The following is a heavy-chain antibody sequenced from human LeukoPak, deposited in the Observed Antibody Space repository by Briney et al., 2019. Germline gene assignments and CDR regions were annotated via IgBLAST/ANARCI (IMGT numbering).Heavy chain of an antibody. J-gene: IGHJ3*02. V-gene: IGHV3-30*03. CDR2: ISYDGSNK. D-gene: IGHD5-18*01. CDR3: ARAKWIQLINDAFDI. Sequence: GGSLRLSCAASGFTFSSYSMNWGRQAPGKGLEWVAVISYDGSNKYYADSVKGRFTISRDNSKNTLYLQMNSLRAEDTAVYYCARAKWIQLINDAFDIWGQGTMVTVSS. CDR1: GFTFSSYS.